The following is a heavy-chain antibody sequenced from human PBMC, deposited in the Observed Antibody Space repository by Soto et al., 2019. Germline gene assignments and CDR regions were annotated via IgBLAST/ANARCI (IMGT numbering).Heavy chain of an antibody. D-gene: IGHD2-2*01. CDR2: IIPIFGTA. J-gene: IGHJ6*02. V-gene: IGHV1-69*13. CDR1: GGTFSSYA. CDR3: ARSYCSSTSCSIEYYYGMDV. Sequence: PSVKVSCKASGGTFSSYAISWVRQAPGQGLEWMGGIIPIFGTANYAQKFQGRVTITADESTSTAYMELSSLRSEDTAVYYCARSYCSSTSCSIEYYYGMDVWGQGTTVTVSS.